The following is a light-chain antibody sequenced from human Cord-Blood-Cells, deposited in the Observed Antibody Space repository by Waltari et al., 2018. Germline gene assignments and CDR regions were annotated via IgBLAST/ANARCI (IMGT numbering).Light chain of an antibody. CDR2: AAS. CDR3: QQSYSTPPFT. CDR1: QSTSSY. J-gene: IGKJ3*01. Sequence: IQMTQSRSCLSASVGDRVTITCRASQSTSSYLNWYQQKPGTAPKLLIYAASSWQSGVPSRFSGSGAGTDFTLTISSLQPDDFATYYCQQSYSTPPFTFGPGTKVDIK. V-gene: IGKV1-39*01.